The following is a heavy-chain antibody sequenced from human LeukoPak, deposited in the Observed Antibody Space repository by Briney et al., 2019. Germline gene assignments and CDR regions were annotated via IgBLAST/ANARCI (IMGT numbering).Heavy chain of an antibody. V-gene: IGHV3-21*01. D-gene: IGHD1-14*01. Sequence: PGGSLRLSCAASGFSFSSYATSWVRQAPGKGLEWVSSISTSSIYIYYADSVKGRFTISRDNARKSLYLEMNSLRAEDTAVYYCARGTLNIPGEQGAFDYWGQGTLVTVSS. J-gene: IGHJ4*02. CDR1: GFSFSSYA. CDR2: ISTSSIYI. CDR3: ARGTLNIPGEQGAFDY.